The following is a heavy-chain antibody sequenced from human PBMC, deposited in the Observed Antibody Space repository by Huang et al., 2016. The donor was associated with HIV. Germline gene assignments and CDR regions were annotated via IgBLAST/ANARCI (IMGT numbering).Heavy chain of an antibody. J-gene: IGHJ4*02. CDR1: GDFISSTNYY. D-gene: IGHD6-13*01. CDR3: ASKHIGAAATWF. Sequence: QLQLQESGPGQVKPSETLSLTCTVSGDFISSTNYYWGWIRQSPGKGLEWVGSVYQGGSTNYSPSLKSRVTLYVDTSRNQFSRRLNSVTAADTAVYYCASKHIGAAATWFWGRGTQVAVSS. V-gene: IGHV4-39*01. CDR2: VYQGGST.